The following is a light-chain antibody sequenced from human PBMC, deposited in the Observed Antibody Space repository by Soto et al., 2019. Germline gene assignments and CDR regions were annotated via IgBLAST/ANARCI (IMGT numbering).Light chain of an antibody. J-gene: IGKJ4*01. CDR2: DAS. CDR3: QQRRNWPST. Sequence: EIVLTQSPATLSLSPGNRATLSCRASQGVSGYLAWYQQKPGQAPRLLIYDASNRATGIPARFSGSGSGTDFTLTITSLEPEDFAVYYCQQRRNWPSTFGGGTKVEI. CDR1: QGVSGY. V-gene: IGKV3-11*01.